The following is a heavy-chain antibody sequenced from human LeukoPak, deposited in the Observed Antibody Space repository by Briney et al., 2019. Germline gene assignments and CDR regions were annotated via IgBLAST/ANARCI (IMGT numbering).Heavy chain of an antibody. Sequence: SSETLSLTCTVSGGSISDYYWSWIRQPPGMGLEWIGYIYYSGSTKYNPSLKSRVTISVDTSKNQFSLKVSSVTAADTVVYYCAIGESFFDYWGQGTLVTVSS. D-gene: IGHD3-10*01. CDR2: IYYSGST. CDR3: AIGESFFDY. J-gene: IGHJ4*02. V-gene: IGHV4-59*01. CDR1: GGSISDYY.